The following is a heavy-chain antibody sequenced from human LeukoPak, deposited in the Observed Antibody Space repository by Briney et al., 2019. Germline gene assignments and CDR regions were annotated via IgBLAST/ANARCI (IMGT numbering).Heavy chain of an antibody. V-gene: IGHV1-69*04. CDR2: IIPMSNIT. Sequence: GASVNVSCKASGGTFSNYAISWVRQAPGQGLEWIGRIIPMSNITKYAQKLQGRVTITADKSTITAYMDLRSLRSEDTAIYYCATDPQIGYGSGLLNSWGHGILVTVSS. CDR1: GGTFSNYA. CDR3: ATDPQIGYGSGLLNS. D-gene: IGHD2-15*01. J-gene: IGHJ5*01.